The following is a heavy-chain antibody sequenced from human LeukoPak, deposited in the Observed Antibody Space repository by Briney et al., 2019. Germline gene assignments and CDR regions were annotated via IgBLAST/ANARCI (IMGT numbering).Heavy chain of an antibody. Sequence: SETLSHTCTVSGGSISSSSYYWGWIRQPPGKGLEWIGSIYYSGSTYYNPSLKSRVTISVDTSKNQFSLKLSSVTAADTAVYYCARHEGDYLWIVPPNDYWGQGTLVTVSS. V-gene: IGHV4-39*01. D-gene: IGHD4-11*01. J-gene: IGHJ4*02. CDR3: ARHEGDYLWIVPPNDY. CDR1: GGSISSSSYY. CDR2: IYYSGST.